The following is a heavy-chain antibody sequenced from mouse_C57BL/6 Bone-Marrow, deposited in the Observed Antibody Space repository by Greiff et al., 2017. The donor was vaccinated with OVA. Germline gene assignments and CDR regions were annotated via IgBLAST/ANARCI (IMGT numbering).Heavy chain of an antibody. CDR1: GYTFTSYW. CDR3: ASLIGPFAY. CDR2: IDPSDSYT. D-gene: IGHD2-4*01. V-gene: IGHV1-69*01. J-gene: IGHJ3*01. Sequence: VQLQQPGAELVMPGASVKLSCKASGYTFTSYWMHWVKQRPGQGLEWIGEIDPSDSYTNYNQKFKGKSTLTVDKSSSTAYMQLSSLTSEDSAVYYCASLIGPFAYWGQGTLVTVSA.